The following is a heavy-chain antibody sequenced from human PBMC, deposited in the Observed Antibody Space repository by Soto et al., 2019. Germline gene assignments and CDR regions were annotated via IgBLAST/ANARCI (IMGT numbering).Heavy chain of an antibody. CDR1: GYTFTSYD. V-gene: IGHV1-8*01. Sequence: ASVKVSCKASGYTFTSYDINWVRQATGQGLEWMGWMNPNSGNTGYAQKFQGRVTMTRNTSISTAYMELSSLRFEDTAVYYCARTNGTANRPKIFVVVVQTHYYYYYYMDVWGKGTTVTVSS. CDR2: MNPNSGNT. J-gene: IGHJ6*03. D-gene: IGHD3-3*01. CDR3: ARTNGTANRPKIFVVVVQTHYYYYYYMDV.